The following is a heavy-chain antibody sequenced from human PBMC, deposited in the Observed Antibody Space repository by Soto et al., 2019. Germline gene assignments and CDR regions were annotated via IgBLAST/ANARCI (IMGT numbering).Heavy chain of an antibody. CDR3: ARTRSGAMIVVVTENYFDY. Sequence: QVQLVQSGAEVKKPGASVKVSCKASGYTFTSYGISWVRQAPGQGLEWMGWISAYNGNTNYAQKLQGRVTMTTDTSTSTAYMELRSLRSDDTAVYYCARTRSGAMIVVVTENYFDYWGQGTLVTVSS. V-gene: IGHV1-18*01. D-gene: IGHD3-22*01. CDR2: ISAYNGNT. CDR1: GYTFTSYG. J-gene: IGHJ4*02.